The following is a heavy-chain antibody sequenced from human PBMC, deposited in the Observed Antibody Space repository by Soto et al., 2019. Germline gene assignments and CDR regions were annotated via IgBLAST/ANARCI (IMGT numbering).Heavy chain of an antibody. CDR1: GFTFSSYS. J-gene: IGHJ4*02. D-gene: IGHD4-17*01. CDR2: ISSSSSYI. Sequence: GGSLRLSFAASGFTFSSYSMNWVRQAPGKGLEWVSSISSSSSYIYYADSVKGRFTISRDNAKNSLYLQMNSLRAEDTAVYYCATQAYYGDYDFDYWGQGTLVTVSS. CDR3: ATQAYYGDYDFDY. V-gene: IGHV3-21*01.